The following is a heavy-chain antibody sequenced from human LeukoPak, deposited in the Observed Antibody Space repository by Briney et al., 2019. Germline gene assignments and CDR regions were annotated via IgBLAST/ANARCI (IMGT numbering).Heavy chain of an antibody. CDR1: GGTFSSYA. Sequence: GASVKVSCKASGGTFSSYAISWVRQAPGQGLEWMGGIIPIFGTANYAQKFQGRVTITADESTSTAYMELSSLRSEDTAVYCRAAGGSNWFDPWGQGTLVTVSS. CDR2: IIPIFGTA. V-gene: IGHV1-69*13. J-gene: IGHJ5*02. D-gene: IGHD6-25*01. CDR3: AAGGSNWFDP.